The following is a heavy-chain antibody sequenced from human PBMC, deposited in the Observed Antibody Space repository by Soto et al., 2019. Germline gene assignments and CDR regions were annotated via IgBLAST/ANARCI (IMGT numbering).Heavy chain of an antibody. D-gene: IGHD6-19*01. J-gene: IGHJ4*02. CDR3: AHSAAVAGFFDY. CDR1: GFSVTTNGVG. CDR2: IYWDDDE. V-gene: IGHV2-5*02. Sequence: QITLKESGPTLGKPTQTLTLTCTFSGFSVTTNGVGVGWIRQPPGKALEWLALIYWDDDERYSPSLKSRLTITRDTSRNQVVLTMTNMDPVDTATYSGAHSAAVAGFFDYWGQGTLVNVS.